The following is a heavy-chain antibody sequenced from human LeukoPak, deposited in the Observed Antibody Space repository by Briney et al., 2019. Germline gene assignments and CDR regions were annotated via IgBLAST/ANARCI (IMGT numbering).Heavy chain of an antibody. J-gene: IGHJ4*02. D-gene: IGHD6-13*01. CDR1: GFTFRSYW. Sequence: GGSLRLSCAASGFTFRSYWIHWVRQAPGKGLVWVSRTNSDASSTTYADSVKGRFTISRDNAKNTLYLQMNSLRAEDTAVYYCARGKQDFDNWGQGTPVTVSS. V-gene: IGHV3-74*01. CDR3: ARGKQDFDN. CDR2: TNSDASST.